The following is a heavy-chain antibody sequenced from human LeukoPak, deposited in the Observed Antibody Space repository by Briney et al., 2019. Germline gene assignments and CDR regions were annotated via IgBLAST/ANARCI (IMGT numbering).Heavy chain of an antibody. Sequence: SVKVSCKASGGTFSSYAISWVRQVPGQGLEWMGGIIPIFGTANYAQKFQGRVTITADESTSTAYMELSSLRSEDTAVYYCASSAMPTNWFDPWGQGTLVTVSS. D-gene: IGHD2-2*01. CDR1: GGTFSSYA. J-gene: IGHJ5*02. CDR3: ASSAMPTNWFDP. V-gene: IGHV1-69*13. CDR2: IIPIFGTA.